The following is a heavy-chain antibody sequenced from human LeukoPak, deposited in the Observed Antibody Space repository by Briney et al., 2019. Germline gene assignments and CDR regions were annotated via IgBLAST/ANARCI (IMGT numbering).Heavy chain of an antibody. Sequence: PGGSLRLSCVASGFTFGTSSMNWVRQAPGKGLEWVPYITSISSTIYYADSVKGRFTISRDNAKNSLYLQMNSLRAEDTALYYCAVGLQLDYWGQGTLVTVTS. CDR3: AVGLQLDY. CDR2: ITSISSTI. J-gene: IGHJ4*02. CDR1: GFTFGTSS. V-gene: IGHV3-48*01. D-gene: IGHD4-11*01.